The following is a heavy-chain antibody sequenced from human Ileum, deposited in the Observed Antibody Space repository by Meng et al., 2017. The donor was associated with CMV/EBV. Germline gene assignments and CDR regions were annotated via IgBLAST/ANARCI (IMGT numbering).Heavy chain of an antibody. CDR1: GGSFSSYH. J-gene: IGHJ4*02. CDR2: VTRSGST. V-gene: IGHV4-34*01. D-gene: IGHD1-26*01. CDR3: ARGSSQVWELLHY. Sequence: HVHLQQWGAGRLKPSETLCLIGSVYGGSFSSYHWTWIRQPPGKGLEWIGEVTRSGSTNYNPSLKSRLIISLDTSTNQFSLKLNSVTAADTAIYYCARGSSQVWELLHYWGQGTLVTVSS.